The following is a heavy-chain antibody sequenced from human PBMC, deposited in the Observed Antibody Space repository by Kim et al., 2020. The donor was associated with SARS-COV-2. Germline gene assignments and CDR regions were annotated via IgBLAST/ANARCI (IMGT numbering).Heavy chain of an antibody. CDR1: GFTFSSYG. Sequence: GGSLRLSCAASGFTFSSYGIHWVRQAPGKGLEWVAVISYDGSNKYYADSVKGRFTISRDNSKNTLYLQMNSLRAEDTAVYYCAKSGYDSSGYCFDYWGQG. V-gene: IGHV3-30*18. J-gene: IGHJ4*02. D-gene: IGHD3-22*01. CDR2: ISYDGSNK. CDR3: AKSGYDSSGYCFDY.